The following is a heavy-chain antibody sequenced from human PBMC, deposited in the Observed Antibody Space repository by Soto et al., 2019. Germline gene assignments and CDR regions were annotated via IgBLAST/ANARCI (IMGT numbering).Heavy chain of an antibody. CDR3: AVNIVATTGWGYYYGMDV. CDR2: IIPIFGTA. V-gene: IGHV1-69*01. J-gene: IGHJ6*02. CDR1: GGTFSSYA. Sequence: QVQLVQSGAEVKKPGSSVKVSCKASGGTFSSYAISWVRQAPGQGLEWMGGIIPIFGTANYAQKFQGRVTITADESTGTAYMELSSLRSEDTALYYCAVNIVATTGWGYYYGMDVWGQGTTVTVSS. D-gene: IGHD5-12*01.